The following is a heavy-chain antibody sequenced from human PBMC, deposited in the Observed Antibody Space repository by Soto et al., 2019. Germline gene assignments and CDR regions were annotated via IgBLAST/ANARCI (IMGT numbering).Heavy chain of an antibody. D-gene: IGHD3-22*01. J-gene: IGHJ6*02. V-gene: IGHV1-46*01. Sequence: ASVKVSCKASGYTFTSYYMHWVRQAPGQGLEWKGKINPSGGSTSYAQKFQGRVTMTRDTSTSTVYMELSSLRSEDTAVYYCARDSATYYYDSSGSTNYYYYGMDVWGQGTTVTVSS. CDR1: GYTFTSYY. CDR2: INPSGGST. CDR3: ARDSATYYYDSSGSTNYYYYGMDV.